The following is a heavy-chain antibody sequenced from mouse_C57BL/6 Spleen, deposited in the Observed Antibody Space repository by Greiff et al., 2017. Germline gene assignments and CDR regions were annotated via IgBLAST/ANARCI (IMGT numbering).Heavy chain of an antibody. CDR2: IYPGSGST. J-gene: IGHJ1*03. CDR1: GYTFTSYW. CDR3: ASIQLRPWYFDV. Sequence: VQLQQPGAELVKPGASVKMSCKASGYTFTSYWITWVKQRPGQGLEWIGDIYPGSGSTNYNEKFKSKATLTVDTSSSTAYMQLSSLTSEDSAVDYCASIQLRPWYFDVWGTGTTVTVSS. V-gene: IGHV1-55*01. D-gene: IGHD3-2*02.